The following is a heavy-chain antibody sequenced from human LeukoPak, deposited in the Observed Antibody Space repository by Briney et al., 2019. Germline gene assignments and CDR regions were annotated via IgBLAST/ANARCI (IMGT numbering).Heavy chain of an antibody. CDR2: IQNSVTSY. V-gene: IGHV4-59*01. J-gene: IGHJ5*02. CDR3: VRSPQLDP. Sequence: PSETLSLTCSVSGGSISSYYWSWVRQPPGKGLEWIGYIQNSVTSYTDNPSLQSRVTILVDTSKNQFSLRVTSVTAADTAVYYCVRSPQLDPWGQGTLVTVSS. CDR1: GGSISSYY.